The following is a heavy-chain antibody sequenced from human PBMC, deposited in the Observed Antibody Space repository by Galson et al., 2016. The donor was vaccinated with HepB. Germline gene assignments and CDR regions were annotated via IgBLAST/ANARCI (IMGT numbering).Heavy chain of an antibody. D-gene: IGHD3-10*01. Sequence: SVKVSCKASGYTFTSYGISWVRQAPGQGLEWMGWISAYNGDTNYAQKSQGRVTLTTDTSTTTVYMELRSLGSDDTAVYYCARQGDGEGVGLDYWGQGTLVTVSS. V-gene: IGHV1-18*01. CDR3: ARQGDGEGVGLDY. J-gene: IGHJ4*02. CDR1: GYTFTSYG. CDR2: ISAYNGDT.